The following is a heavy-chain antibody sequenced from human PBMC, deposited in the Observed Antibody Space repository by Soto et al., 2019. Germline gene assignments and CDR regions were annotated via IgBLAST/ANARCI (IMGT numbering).Heavy chain of an antibody. V-gene: IGHV1-2*04. D-gene: IGHD6-19*01. Sequence: GASVKVSCKASGYTFTGYYMHWVRQAPGQGLERMGWINPNSGGTNYAPKFQGWVTMTRDTSISTAYMELSRLRSDDTAVYYSARGTGSGWSTKYYYYYYMDVWGKGTTVTVSS. CDR2: INPNSGGT. J-gene: IGHJ6*03. CDR1: GYTFTGYY. CDR3: ARGTGSGWSTKYYYYYYMDV.